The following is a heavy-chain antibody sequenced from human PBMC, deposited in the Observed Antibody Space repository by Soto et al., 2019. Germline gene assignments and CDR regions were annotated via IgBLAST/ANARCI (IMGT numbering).Heavy chain of an antibody. Sequence: GVSMRLSCVAAGFIFTDYARSWVSKGPGKGLEWVAGISFSGDNTNYADSVKGGFITSRDNSKNTLYLLMNRLRAEDIGTYYNAKIALVGSFGFELARDYWGQGILVTVS. CDR1: GFIFTDYA. V-gene: IGHV3-23*01. D-gene: IGHD2-8*02. CDR2: ISFSGDNT. J-gene: IGHJ4*02. CDR3: AKIALVGSFGFELARDY.